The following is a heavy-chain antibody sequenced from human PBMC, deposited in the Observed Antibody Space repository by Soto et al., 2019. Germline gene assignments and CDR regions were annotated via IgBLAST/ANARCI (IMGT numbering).Heavy chain of an antibody. V-gene: IGHV3-30-3*01. CDR1: GFTFSSYA. CDR3: ARARGQGQQWLTRVLSWFDP. J-gene: IGHJ5*02. Sequence: GGSLRLSCAASGFTFSSYAMHWVRQAPGKGLEWVAVISYDGSNKYYADSVKGRFTISRDNSKNTLYLQMNSLRAEDTAVYYCARARGQGQQWLTRVLSWFDPWGQGTLVTVSS. CDR2: ISYDGSNK. D-gene: IGHD6-19*01.